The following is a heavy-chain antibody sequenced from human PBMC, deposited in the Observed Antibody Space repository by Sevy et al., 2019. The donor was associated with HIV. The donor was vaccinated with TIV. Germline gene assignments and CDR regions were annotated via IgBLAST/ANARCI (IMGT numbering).Heavy chain of an antibody. V-gene: IGHV4-4*07. CDR1: GGSISLYY. CDR2: IYGSGST. Sequence: SETLSLTCTVSGGSISLYYWSWIRQPAGKGLEWIGHIYGSGSTSYNPSLKSRVTMSVDTSQNQISLRLKSVTAADTAVYYCAREAKLGAALGYWGQGTLVTVSS. CDR3: AREAKLGAALGY. J-gene: IGHJ4*02. D-gene: IGHD3-16*01.